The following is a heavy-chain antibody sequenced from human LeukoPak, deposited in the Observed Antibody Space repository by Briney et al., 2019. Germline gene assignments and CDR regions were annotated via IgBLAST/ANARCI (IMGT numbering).Heavy chain of an antibody. J-gene: IGHJ4*02. V-gene: IGHV4-34*01. CDR1: GGSFSGYY. CDR3: ARYGGSGWYYFDY. CDR2: INHSGST. D-gene: IGHD6-19*01. Sequence: SETLSLTCAVYGGSFSGYYWSWICQPPGKGLEWIGEINHSGSTNYNPSLKSRVTISVDTSKNQFSLKLSSVTAADTAVYYCARYGGSGWYYFDYWGQGTLVTVSS.